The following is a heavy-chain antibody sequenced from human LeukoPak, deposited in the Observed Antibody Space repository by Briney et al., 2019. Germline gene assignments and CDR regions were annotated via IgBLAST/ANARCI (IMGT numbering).Heavy chain of an antibody. CDR2: IRSKANSYAT. J-gene: IGHJ4*02. CDR3: ASPYCSDGVCYPGY. Sequence: GGSLRLSCAASGFTFSGSAMHWVRQASGKGLEWVGRIRSKANSYATAYAASVTGRFTISRDDSKNTAYLQMNSLETEDTAVYYCASPYCSDGVCYPGYRGQGALVTVSS. V-gene: IGHV3-73*01. CDR1: GFTFSGSA. D-gene: IGHD2-8*01.